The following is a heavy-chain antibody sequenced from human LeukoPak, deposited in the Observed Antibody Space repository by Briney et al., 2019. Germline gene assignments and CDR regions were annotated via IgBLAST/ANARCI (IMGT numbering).Heavy chain of an antibody. Sequence: GGSLRLSCAASGFTFSDYYMSWIRQAPGKGLEWVSYISSSGSTIYYADSVKGRFTISRDNAKNSLSPQMNSLRAEDTAVYYCARGDGYNSYYFDYWGQGTLVTVSS. V-gene: IGHV3-11*01. D-gene: IGHD5-24*01. CDR2: ISSSGSTI. CDR1: GFTFSDYY. CDR3: ARGDGYNSYYFDY. J-gene: IGHJ4*02.